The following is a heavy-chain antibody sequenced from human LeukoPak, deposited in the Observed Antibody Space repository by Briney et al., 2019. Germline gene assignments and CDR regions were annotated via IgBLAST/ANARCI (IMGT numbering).Heavy chain of an antibody. V-gene: IGHV1-24*01. CDR3: AIRTADSYGFDAFDI. D-gene: IGHD5-18*01. CDR2: FDPEDGET. Sequence: GASVKVSCKVSGYTLTELSMHWVRQAPRKGLEWMGGFDPEDGETIYAQKFQGRVTMTEDTSTDTAYMELSSLRSEDTAVYYCAIRTADSYGFDAFDIWGQGTMVTVSS. CDR1: GYTLTELS. J-gene: IGHJ3*02.